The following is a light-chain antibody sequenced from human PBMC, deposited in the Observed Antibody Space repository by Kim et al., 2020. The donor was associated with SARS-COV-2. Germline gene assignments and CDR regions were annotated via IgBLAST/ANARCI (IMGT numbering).Light chain of an antibody. CDR3: QQYNTYPCT. Sequence: DIQMTQSPSTLSASVGDRVTITCRASQSISGWLAWHQQKPGKAPKLMVYDASILASGVPSRFSGSGSGAEFTLTISSLQPDDFATYHCQQYNTYPCTFGLGTKVEIK. CDR1: QSISGW. J-gene: IGKJ1*01. V-gene: IGKV1-5*01. CDR2: DAS.